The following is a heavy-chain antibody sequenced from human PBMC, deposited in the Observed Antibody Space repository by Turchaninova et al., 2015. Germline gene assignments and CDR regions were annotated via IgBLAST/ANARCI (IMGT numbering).Heavy chain of an antibody. J-gene: IGHJ4*02. D-gene: IGHD6-19*01. CDR2: IYYSGST. CDR3: VRDVSSGWVDY. CDR1: GGSISSSSYY. V-gene: IGHV4-39*07. Sequence: QLQLQESGPGLVKPSETLSLTCTVSGGSISSSSYYWGWIRQPPGKGLEWIGTIYYSGSTYYNPSLKSRVNMSVDTSKNQFSLKLSSVTAADTAVYYCVRDVSSGWVDYWGLGTLVTVSS.